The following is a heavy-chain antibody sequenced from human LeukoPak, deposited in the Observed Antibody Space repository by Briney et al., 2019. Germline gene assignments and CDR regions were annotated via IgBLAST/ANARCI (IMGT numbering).Heavy chain of an antibody. Sequence: SETLSLTCAVYGGSFSGYYWSWIRQPPGKGLEGIGEINHSGSTNYNPSLKSRVTISVDTSKNQFSLKLSSVTAADTAVYYCARWGYCNGGSCYAAFDIWGQGTMVTVSS. CDR2: INHSGST. D-gene: IGHD2-15*01. V-gene: IGHV4-34*01. CDR1: GGSFSGYY. J-gene: IGHJ3*02. CDR3: ARWGYCNGGSCYAAFDI.